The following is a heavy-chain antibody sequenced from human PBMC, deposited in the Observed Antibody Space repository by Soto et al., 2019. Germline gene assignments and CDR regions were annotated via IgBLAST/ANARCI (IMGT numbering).Heavy chain of an antibody. V-gene: IGHV3-33*01. D-gene: IGHD3-22*01. Sequence: GGSLRLSCAASGFTFSSYGMHWVRQAPGKGLEWVAVIWYDGSNKYYADSVKGRFTISRDNSKNTLYLQMNSLRAEDTAVYYCARDPGDSSGYWVFDYWGQGTLVTVSS. CDR1: GFTFSSYG. CDR3: ARDPGDSSGYWVFDY. J-gene: IGHJ4*02. CDR2: IWYDGSNK.